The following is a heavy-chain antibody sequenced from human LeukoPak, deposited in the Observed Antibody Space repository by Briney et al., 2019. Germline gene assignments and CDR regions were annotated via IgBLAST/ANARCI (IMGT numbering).Heavy chain of an antibody. CDR1: GFTFSNYG. V-gene: IGHV4-34*01. J-gene: IGHJ4*02. CDR3: ARAGRYCSGDSCYPAVFVY. CDR2: INHSGST. D-gene: IGHD2-15*01. Sequence: GSLRLSCAASGFTFSNYGMSWVRQAPGKGLEWIGEINHSGSTNYKPSLKSRVTISVDTSKNQFSLKLSSVTAADTAVYYCARAGRYCSGDSCYPAVFVYWGQGTLVTVSS.